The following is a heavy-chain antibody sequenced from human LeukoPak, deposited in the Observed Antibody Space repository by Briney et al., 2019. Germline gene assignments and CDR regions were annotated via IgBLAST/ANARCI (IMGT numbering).Heavy chain of an antibody. D-gene: IGHD3-16*02. CDR1: GGTFSSYA. V-gene: IGHV1-69*13. CDR3: AGGEISAALYYYYMDV. Sequence: SVKVSCKASGGTFSSYAISWVRQAPGQGLEWMGGIIPIFGTANYAQKFQGRVTITADESTSTAYMELSSLRSEDTAVYYCAGGEISAALYYYYMDVWGKGTTVTVSS. CDR2: IIPIFGTA. J-gene: IGHJ6*03.